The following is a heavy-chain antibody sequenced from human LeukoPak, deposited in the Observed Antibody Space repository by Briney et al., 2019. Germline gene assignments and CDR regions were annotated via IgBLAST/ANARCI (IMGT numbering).Heavy chain of an antibody. CDR3: ARADDSEYFQH. CDR2: IYYSVST. D-gene: IGHD2-21*02. J-gene: IGHJ1*01. CDR1: GGSISSYY. V-gene: IGHV4-59*08. Sequence: SETLSLTCTVSGGSISSYYWSWIRQPPGKGLEWIGYIYYSVSTNYNPSLKSRVTISVDTSKNQFSLKLSSVTAADTAVYYCARADDSEYFQHWGQGTLVTVSS.